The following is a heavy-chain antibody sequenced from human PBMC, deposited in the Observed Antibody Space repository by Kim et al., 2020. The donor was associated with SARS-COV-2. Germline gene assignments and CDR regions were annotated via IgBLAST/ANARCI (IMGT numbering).Heavy chain of an antibody. CDR2: ISGSGGST. CDR3: AKSTRADRYYGSGGTQYGMDV. CDR1: GFTFSSYA. J-gene: IGHJ6*02. D-gene: IGHD3-10*01. V-gene: IGHV3-23*01. Sequence: GGSLRLSCAASGFTFSSYAMSWVRQAPGKGLEWVSAISGSGGSTYYADSVKGRFTISRDNSKNTLYLQMNSLRAEDTAVYYCAKSTRADRYYGSGGTQYGMDVWGQGTTVTVSS.